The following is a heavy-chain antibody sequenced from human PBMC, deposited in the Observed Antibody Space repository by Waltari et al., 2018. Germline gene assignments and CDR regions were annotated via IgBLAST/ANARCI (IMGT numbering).Heavy chain of an antibody. V-gene: IGHV3-20*04. CDR1: GFTFDDYG. CDR3: ARGGDSSWPR. D-gene: IGHD3-22*01. J-gene: IGHJ4*02. Sequence: VESGGGVIRPGGSLRLACEASGFTFDDYGMSGVRQGPGKGLEWIAGINWKGDKVAYGDAVRGRFIISRDNAKNLLYLQMNTVGLDDTALYYCARGGDSSWPRWGQGTLVTVSA. CDR2: INWKGDKV.